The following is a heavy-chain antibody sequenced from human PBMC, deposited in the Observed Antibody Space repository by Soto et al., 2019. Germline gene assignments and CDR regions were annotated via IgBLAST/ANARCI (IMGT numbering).Heavy chain of an antibody. CDR1: GDTFSSYA. V-gene: IGHV1-69*01. CDR3: ARVGPSHYYDSSGYYSPLDY. CDR2: IIPMFGTA. J-gene: IGHJ4*02. Sequence: QVQLVQSGAEVKKPGSSVKVSCKASGDTFSSYAINWVRQAPGQGREWMGGIIPMFGTANYARKFKGRVKITAGESTSTVYMELSSLRSEDTAVYYCARVGPSHYYDSSGYYSPLDYWGQGTLVTVSS. D-gene: IGHD3-22*01.